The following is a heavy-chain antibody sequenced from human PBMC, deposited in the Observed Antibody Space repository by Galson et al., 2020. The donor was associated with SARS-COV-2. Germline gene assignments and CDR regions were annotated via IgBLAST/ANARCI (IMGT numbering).Heavy chain of an antibody. J-gene: IGHJ4*02. Sequence: GGSLRLSCAASGFVVSGSYMSWVRQAAGMGLEWVSVIESGGATYFADSVKGRFTISRDNSKNTLYLQMNSLRVEDTAVYYCARDRRGIVGSSSGFYYWGQGPLVTVSS. CDR2: IESGGAT. CDR1: GFVVSGSY. D-gene: IGHD1-26*01. CDR3: ARDRRGIVGSSSGFYY. V-gene: IGHV3-53*01.